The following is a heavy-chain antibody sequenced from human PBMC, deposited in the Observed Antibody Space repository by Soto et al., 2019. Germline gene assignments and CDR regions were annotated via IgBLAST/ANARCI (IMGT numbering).Heavy chain of an antibody. V-gene: IGHV4-30-2*06. CDR3: VRGGGYEAFDH. Sequence: QLQLQESGSGVVRTSETLSLTCTVFGASISYGGFSWSWIRQSPGKGLEWIGYINHFESTYFHPSFKSRLSMSIGRSSNMFSLNLSSVTAADMAVYYCVRGGGYEAFDHWGQGVPVTVSS. CDR1: GASISYGGFS. J-gene: IGHJ4*02. D-gene: IGHD5-12*01. CDR2: INHFEST.